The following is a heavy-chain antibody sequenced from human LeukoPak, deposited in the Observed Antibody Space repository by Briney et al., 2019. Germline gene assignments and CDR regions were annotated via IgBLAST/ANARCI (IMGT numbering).Heavy chain of an antibody. V-gene: IGHV4-61*08. J-gene: IGHJ4*02. CDR2: IYYSGST. D-gene: IGHD6-19*01. CDR3: ARGSSDSSGWYYFDY. Sequence: SETLSLTCTVSGGSISSGDYYWSWIRQPPGKGLEWIGYIYYSGSTNYNPSLKSRVTISVDTSKNQFSLKLSSVTAADTAVYYCARGSSDSSGWYYFDYWGQGTLVTVSS. CDR1: GGSISSGDYY.